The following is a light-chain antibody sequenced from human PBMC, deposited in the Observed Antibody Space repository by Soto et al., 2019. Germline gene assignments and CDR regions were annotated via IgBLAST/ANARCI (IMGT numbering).Light chain of an antibody. CDR1: QSVSSSF. Sequence: EIVLTQSPGTLSLSPGERATLSCRASQSVSSSFLAWFQQRPGQAPRLLIYGASSRATGIPDRFSDSGSGTEFTLTISRLEPEDFAVYYCQQYGSSSWTFGQGTKVDIK. CDR2: GAS. CDR3: QQYGSSSWT. J-gene: IGKJ1*01. V-gene: IGKV3-20*01.